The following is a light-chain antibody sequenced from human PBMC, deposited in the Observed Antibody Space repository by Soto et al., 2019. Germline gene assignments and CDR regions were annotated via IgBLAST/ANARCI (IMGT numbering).Light chain of an antibody. J-gene: IGLJ1*01. CDR1: SXDVGGNKY. V-gene: IGLV2-14*01. CDR3: ASSTSDSLYV. CDR2: KVT. Sequence: QSALTQPGSVSGSPGQSITISCTGTSXDVGGNKYVSWYQQYPGKVPKLLINKVTNRPSGVSYRFSGSKSGNTASLTISALLAEDEADYFCASSTSDSLYVFGTGTKVTVL.